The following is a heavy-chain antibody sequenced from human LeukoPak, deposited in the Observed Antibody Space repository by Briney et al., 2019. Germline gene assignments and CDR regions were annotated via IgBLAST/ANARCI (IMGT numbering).Heavy chain of an antibody. CDR1: GLTFSSYG. V-gene: IGHV3-33*01. J-gene: IGHJ3*02. CDR3: ARGNVYYYDSSGPILGDAFDI. Sequence: GGSLRLSCAASGLTFSSYGMHWVRQAPGKGLEWVAVIWYDGSNKYYADSVKGRFTISRDNSKNTLYLQMNSLRAEDTAVYYCARGNVYYYDSSGPILGDAFDIWGQGTMVTVSS. CDR2: IWYDGSNK. D-gene: IGHD3-22*01.